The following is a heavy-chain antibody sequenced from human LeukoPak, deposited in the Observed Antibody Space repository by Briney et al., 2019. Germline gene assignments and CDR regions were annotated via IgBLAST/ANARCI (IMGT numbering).Heavy chain of an antibody. Sequence: GGSLRLSCAASGFTFSSFPMSWVRQAPGKGLQWVSGITGRGGNTYYADSVEGRFTISRDNSKNTLSLQMDSLRAEDTAIYYCARDRAAFDSWGQGTLVTVSS. D-gene: IGHD6-25*01. J-gene: IGHJ4*02. CDR1: GFTFSSFP. V-gene: IGHV3-23*01. CDR3: ARDRAAFDS. CDR2: ITGRGGNT.